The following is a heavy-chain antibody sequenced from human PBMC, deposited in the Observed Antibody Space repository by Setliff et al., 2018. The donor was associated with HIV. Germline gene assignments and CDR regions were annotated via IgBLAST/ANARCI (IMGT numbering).Heavy chain of an antibody. Sequence: TLSLPCTVSGGSISSYYWSWIRQPPGEGLEWIGYIFYSGSTNYNPSLKSRVTISLDTSKNQFSLKLTSVTAADTAVYYCASAGSGTRAPPRYWGQGTLVTVSS. J-gene: IGHJ4*02. CDR2: IFYSGST. CDR3: ASAGSGTRAPPRY. V-gene: IGHV4-59*01. CDR1: GGSISSYY. D-gene: IGHD1-1*01.